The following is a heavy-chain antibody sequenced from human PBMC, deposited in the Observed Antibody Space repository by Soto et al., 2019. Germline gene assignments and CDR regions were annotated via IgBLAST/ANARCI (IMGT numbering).Heavy chain of an antibody. CDR3: ARGASQNWFDP. V-gene: IGHV1-24*01. CDR1: GYTLTELS. CDR2: FDPEDGET. J-gene: IGHJ5*02. Sequence: ASVKVSCKVSGYTLTELSMHWVRQAPGKGLEWMGGFDPEDGETIYAQKFQGRVTITADKSTSTAYMELSSLRSEDTAVYYCARGASQNWFDPWGQGTLVIVSS.